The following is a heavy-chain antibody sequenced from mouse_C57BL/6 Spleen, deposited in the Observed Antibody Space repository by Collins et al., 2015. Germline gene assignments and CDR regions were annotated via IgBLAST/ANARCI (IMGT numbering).Heavy chain of an antibody. J-gene: IGHJ4*01. CDR2: IYSSDSET. Sequence: QVQLQQPGAELVRPGSSVKLSCKASGYTFTSYWMDWVKQRPGQGLEWIGNIYSSDSETHYNQKFKDKATLTVDKSSSTAYMQLSSLTSEDSAVYYCARVLRHYYAMDYWGQGTSVTVSS. V-gene: IGHV1-61*01. CDR1: GYTFTSYW. CDR3: ARVLRHYYAMDY. D-gene: IGHD1-2*01.